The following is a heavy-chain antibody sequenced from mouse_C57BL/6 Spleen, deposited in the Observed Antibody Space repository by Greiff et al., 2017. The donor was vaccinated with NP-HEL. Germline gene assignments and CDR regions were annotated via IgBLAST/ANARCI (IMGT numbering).Heavy chain of an antibody. V-gene: IGHV1-64*01. CDR3: ARRGTTDFDY. D-gene: IGHD1-1*01. Sequence: QVQLQQPGAELVKPGASVKLSCKASGSTFTVYWMHWVRQRPGQGLEWIGMIHPNSGSTNYNEKFKSKATLTVDKSSSTAYMQLSSLTSEDSAVYYCARRGTTDFDYWGQGTTLTVSS. CDR1: GSTFTVYW. J-gene: IGHJ2*01. CDR2: IHPNSGST.